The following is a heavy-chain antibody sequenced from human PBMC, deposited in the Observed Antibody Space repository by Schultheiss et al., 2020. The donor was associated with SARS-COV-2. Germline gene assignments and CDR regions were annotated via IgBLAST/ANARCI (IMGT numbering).Heavy chain of an antibody. V-gene: IGHV3-48*03. CDR3: ARGEYDIVVVVAATEGDDAFDI. CDR1: GFTLSSYE. J-gene: IGHJ3*02. D-gene: IGHD2-15*01. CDR2: ISSTGHTI. Sequence: GGSLRLSCAASGFTLSSYEMNWVRQAPGKGLEWVSFISSTGHTIYYADSLKGRFTISRDNANNSLYLQMNSLRAEDTAVYYCARGEYDIVVVVAATEGDDAFDIWGQGTMVTVSS.